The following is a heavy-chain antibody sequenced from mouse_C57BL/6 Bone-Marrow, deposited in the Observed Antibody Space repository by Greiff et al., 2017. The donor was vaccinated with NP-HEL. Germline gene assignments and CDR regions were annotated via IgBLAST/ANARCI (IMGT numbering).Heavy chain of an antibody. D-gene: IGHD1-1*01. CDR3: ARGDYGSSRFGYAMDY. V-gene: IGHV1-80*01. CDR2: IYPGDGDT. J-gene: IGHJ4*01. CDR1: GYAFSSYW. Sequence: VKLQESGAELVKPGASVKISCKASGYAFSSYWMNWVKERPGKGLEWIGQIYPGDGDTKYNGKFKGKATLTADKSSSTAYMQVSSLTSEDSAVYFCARGDYGSSRFGYAMDYWGQGTSVIVSS.